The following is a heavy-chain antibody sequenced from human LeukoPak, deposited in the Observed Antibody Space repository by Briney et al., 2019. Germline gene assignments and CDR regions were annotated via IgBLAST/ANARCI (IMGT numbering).Heavy chain of an antibody. J-gene: IGHJ4*02. CDR1: GYTFTSYG. CDR2: ISAYNGNT. Sequence: ASVKVSCKASGYTFTSYGFSWVRQAPGQGLEWMGWISAYNGNTNYAQNLQGRVTMTTDISTSTAYMELRSLRSDDTAVYYCAREYKAYDYVWGTYRYFDYWGQGTLVTVSS. D-gene: IGHD3-16*02. V-gene: IGHV1-18*01. CDR3: AREYKAYDYVWGTYRYFDY.